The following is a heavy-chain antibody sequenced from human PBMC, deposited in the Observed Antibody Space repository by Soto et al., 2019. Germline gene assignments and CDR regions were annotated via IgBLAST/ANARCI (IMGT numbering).Heavy chain of an antibody. CDR2: ISGSGGST. J-gene: IGHJ5*02. V-gene: IGHV3-23*01. CDR3: AKAPPRYCSSTSCHTSNWFDP. D-gene: IGHD2-2*01. Sequence: PRGSLRLSCAASGFTFSSYAMSWVRQAPGKGLEWVSAISGSGGSTYYADSVKGRFTISRDNSKNTLYLQMNSLRAEDTAVYYCAKAPPRYCSSTSCHTSNWFDPWGQGTLVTVAS. CDR1: GFTFSSYA.